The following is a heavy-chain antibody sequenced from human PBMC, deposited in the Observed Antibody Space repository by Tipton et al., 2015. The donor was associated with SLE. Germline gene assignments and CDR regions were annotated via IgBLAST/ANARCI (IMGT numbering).Heavy chain of an antibody. J-gene: IGHJ4*02. Sequence: LSLTCTVSGDSINSYYWSWIRQPPGKGLEWIGYVFYTGSTNYNPSLKSRVTMSLDTSKKHFSLRLSSVTAADTAIYYCASQGDTSTWYSFDYWGQGILVTVSS. CDR1: GDSINSYY. CDR3: ASQGDTSTWYSFDY. V-gene: IGHV4-59*08. D-gene: IGHD6-13*01. CDR2: VFYTGST.